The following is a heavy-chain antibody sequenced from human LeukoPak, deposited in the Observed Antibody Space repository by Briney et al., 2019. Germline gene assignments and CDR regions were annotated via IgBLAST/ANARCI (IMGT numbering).Heavy chain of an antibody. J-gene: IGHJ4*02. V-gene: IGHV4-59*01. D-gene: IGHD2-21*02. CDR2: IYYSGST. CDR3: ARDRGDSTFDY. CDR1: GGSISSYY. Sequence: PSETLSLTCTVSGGSISSYYWSWIRQPPGKGLEWIGYIYYSGSTNYNPSLKSRVTISVDTSMNQFSLKLSSVTAADTAVYYCARDRGDSTFDYWGQGTLVTVSS.